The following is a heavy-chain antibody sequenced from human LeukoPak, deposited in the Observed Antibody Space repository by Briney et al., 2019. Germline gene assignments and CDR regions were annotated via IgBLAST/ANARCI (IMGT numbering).Heavy chain of an antibody. CDR1: GFTFSSYS. J-gene: IGHJ4*02. Sequence: GGSLRLSCAASGFTFSSYSMNWVRQAPGKGLEWVSSISSSSSYIYYADSVKGRFTISRDNAKNSLYLQMNSLRAEDTAVYYCARDEIGWKYQLPHYFDYWGQGTLVTVSS. V-gene: IGHV3-21*01. D-gene: IGHD2-2*01. CDR2: ISSSSSYI. CDR3: ARDEIGWKYQLPHYFDY.